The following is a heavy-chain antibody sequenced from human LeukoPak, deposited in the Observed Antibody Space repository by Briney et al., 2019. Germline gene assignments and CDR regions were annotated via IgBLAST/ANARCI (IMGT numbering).Heavy chain of an antibody. CDR2: KYYSGNS. CDR1: GGSISSSTYY. D-gene: IGHD2/OR15-2a*01. Sequence: SETLSLTCTVSGGSISSSTYYWGWIRQPPGKGLELIGSKYYSGNSYYNPSLKSRVSISVDTSKNQFSLKLSSVTAADTAVYYCARGRRFRTTQPHYYYYYGMDVWGQGTTVTVSS. CDR3: ARGRRFRTTQPHYYYYYGMDV. V-gene: IGHV4-39*01. J-gene: IGHJ6*02.